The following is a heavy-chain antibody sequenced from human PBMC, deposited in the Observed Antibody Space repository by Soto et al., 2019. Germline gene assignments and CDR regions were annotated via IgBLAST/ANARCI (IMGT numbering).Heavy chain of an antibody. J-gene: IGHJ6*02. CDR3: TTGSVEGV. D-gene: IGHD2-15*01. CDR2: IKTNAEGGTT. CDR1: GLTISNAW. V-gene: IGHV3-15*07. Sequence: EVQLVESGGGFIYPGGSLRLSCAASGLTISNAWMNWVRQAPGKGLEWVDRIKTNAEGGTTDYAAAVKGRFTVSRDDSRNTLYLQMNSLKTEDTAVYYCTTGSVEGVWGQGTTVTVS.